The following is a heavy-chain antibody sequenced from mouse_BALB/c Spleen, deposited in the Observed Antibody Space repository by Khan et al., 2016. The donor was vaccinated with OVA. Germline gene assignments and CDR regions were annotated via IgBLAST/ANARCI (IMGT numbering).Heavy chain of an antibody. Sequence: EVKLLESGPGLVKPSQSLSLTCTVTGYSITSGYGWNWIRQFLGNKLEWMGYISYSGSTNYNPSLKSRISITRDTSKNQFFLQLNSVTTEDTATYYCAKTARIKYWGQGTTVTVSS. CDR3: AKTARIKY. V-gene: IGHV3-2*02. D-gene: IGHD1-2*01. J-gene: IGHJ2*01. CDR1: GYSITSGYG. CDR2: ISYSGST.